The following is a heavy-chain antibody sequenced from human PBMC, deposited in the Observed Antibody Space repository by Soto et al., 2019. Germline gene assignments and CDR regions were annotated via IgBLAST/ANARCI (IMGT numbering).Heavy chain of an antibody. V-gene: IGHV3-23*01. CDR2: IGGDGGST. D-gene: IGHD3-16*02. CDR1: GVTCSEYA. CDR3: AKVVGSAP. Sequence: GVPLRLSYAASGVTCSEYAMSWVRQIPGKGLECVSAIGGDGGSTHYADSVKGRFTISRDNSKNTLYLQLNSLRVEDTAVYYRAKVVGSAPLGQGTLVTGSA. J-gene: IGHJ5*02.